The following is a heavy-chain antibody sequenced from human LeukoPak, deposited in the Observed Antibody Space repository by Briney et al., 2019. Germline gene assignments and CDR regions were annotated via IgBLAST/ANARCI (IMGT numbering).Heavy chain of an antibody. CDR1: GYSFTSYW. CDR2: IDPSDSYT. CDR3: ARSRCGGDCYSDWFDP. Sequence: GESLKISCKGSGYSFTSYWINWLRQMPGKGLEWMGRIDPSDSYTNYSPSFQGHVTISADKSISTASLQWSSLKAPDTAMYYCARSRCGGDCYSDWFDPWGQGTLVTVSS. D-gene: IGHD2-21*02. V-gene: IGHV5-10-1*01. J-gene: IGHJ5*02.